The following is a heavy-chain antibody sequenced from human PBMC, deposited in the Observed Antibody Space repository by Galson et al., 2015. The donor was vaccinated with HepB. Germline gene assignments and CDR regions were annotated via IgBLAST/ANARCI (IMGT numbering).Heavy chain of an antibody. V-gene: IGHV3-48*04. CDR1: GFTFSSYS. D-gene: IGHD3-22*01. CDR2: ISSSSTI. J-gene: IGHJ4*02. Sequence: SLRLSCAASGFTFSSYSMNWVRQAPGKGLEWVSYISSSSTIYYADSVKGRFTISRDNAKNSLYLQMNSLRAEDTAVYYCARGRYYDTDFDYWGQGTLVTVSS. CDR3: ARGRYYDTDFDY.